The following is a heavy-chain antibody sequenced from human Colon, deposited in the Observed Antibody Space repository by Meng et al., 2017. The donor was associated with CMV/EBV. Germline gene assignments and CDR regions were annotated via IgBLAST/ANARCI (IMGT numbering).Heavy chain of an antibody. D-gene: IGHD3-22*01. V-gene: IGHV3-30*04. J-gene: IGHJ4*02. Sequence: GGSLRLSCTTSGFIFSDYAMHWVRQAPGKGLEWVALISYDGRHDYYIDSLKGRFTSSRDNSKNTHYLQMNSLRSDDTAMYYCMRGGFYDSGGWQGSDYWGQGTLVTVSS. CDR1: GFIFSDYA. CDR3: MRGGFYDSGGWQGSDY. CDR2: ISYDGRHD.